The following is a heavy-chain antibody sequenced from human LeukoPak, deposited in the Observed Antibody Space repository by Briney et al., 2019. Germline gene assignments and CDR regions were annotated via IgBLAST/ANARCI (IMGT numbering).Heavy chain of an antibody. Sequence: GGTLRLSCAASGFTFSSYGMSWVRQAPGKGLEWVSAISGSGGSTYYADSVKGRFTISRDNSKNTLYLQMNSLRAEDTAVYYCAKDRWELWDFDYWGQGTLVTVSS. CDR3: AKDRWELWDFDY. J-gene: IGHJ4*02. CDR2: ISGSGGST. D-gene: IGHD1-26*01. V-gene: IGHV3-23*01. CDR1: GFTFSSYG.